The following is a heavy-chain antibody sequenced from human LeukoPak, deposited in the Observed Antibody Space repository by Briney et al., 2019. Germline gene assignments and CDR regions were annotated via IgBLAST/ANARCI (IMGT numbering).Heavy chain of an antibody. CDR1: GHTFTTYD. CDR2: INPSGGST. Sequence: ASVKVSCKASGHTFTTYDMHWVRQAPGQGLEWMGIINPSGGSTSYAQKFQGRVTMTRDTSTSTVYMELSSLRSEDTAVYYCARGKYIYDSRPVAGWYFDYWGQGTLVTVSS. CDR3: ARGKYIYDSRPVAGWYFDY. D-gene: IGHD3-22*01. J-gene: IGHJ4*02. V-gene: IGHV1-46*01.